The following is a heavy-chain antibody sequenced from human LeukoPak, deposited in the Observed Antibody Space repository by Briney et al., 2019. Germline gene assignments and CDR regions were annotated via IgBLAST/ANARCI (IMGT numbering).Heavy chain of an antibody. Sequence: PSETLSLTCTVSGGSISSSNYYWGWIRQPPGKGLEWIGSIYYSGSTYYNPSLKSRVTISVDTSKNQFSLKLGSVTAADTAVYYCARQSASDYYDSSDSFDYWGQGTLVTVSS. V-gene: IGHV4-39*01. CDR1: GGSISSSNYY. CDR3: ARQSASDYYDSSDSFDY. D-gene: IGHD3-22*01. J-gene: IGHJ4*02. CDR2: IYYSGST.